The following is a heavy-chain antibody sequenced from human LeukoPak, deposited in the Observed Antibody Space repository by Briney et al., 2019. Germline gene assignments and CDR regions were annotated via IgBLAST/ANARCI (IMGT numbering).Heavy chain of an antibody. Sequence: ASVKVSCKASGYTFTNYGMNWVRQAPGQGLEWMGWINTNTGNPTYAQGFTGRFVFSLDTSVSTAYLQIGSLKAEDTAVYYCARVETTVTIFHWGQGTLVTVSS. CDR2: INTNTGNP. V-gene: IGHV7-4-1*01. CDR3: ARVETTVTIFH. CDR1: GYTFTNYG. J-gene: IGHJ4*02. D-gene: IGHD4-17*01.